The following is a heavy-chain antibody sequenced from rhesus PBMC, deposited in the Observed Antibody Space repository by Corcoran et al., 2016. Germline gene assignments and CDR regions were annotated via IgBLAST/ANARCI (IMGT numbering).Heavy chain of an antibody. CDR1: GGSISSSY. CDR2: IYGSGSST. Sequence: QLQLQESGPGLVKPSETLSVTCAVSGGSISSSYWSWNRQAPGKGLEWIGYIYGSGSSTNDNPSLKRRVTLSVDTSKNQLSLQLSSVTTADTAVYYCARDPSFDYWGQGVLVTVSS. V-gene: IGHV4-169*02. J-gene: IGHJ4*01. CDR3: ARDPSFDY.